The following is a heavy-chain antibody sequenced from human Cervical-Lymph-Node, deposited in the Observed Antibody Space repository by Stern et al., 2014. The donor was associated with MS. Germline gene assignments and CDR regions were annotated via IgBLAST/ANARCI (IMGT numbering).Heavy chain of an antibody. CDR3: ARQEGSTPGYFDY. CDR2: ISSSTTYI. Sequence: VQLVQSGGGLVKPGGSLRLSCAASGFTFSSYSMNWVRQAPGKGLEWVSSISSSTTYIYYADSVKGRFTISRDNAKNSLYLQMNSLRAEDTAVYYCARQEGSTPGYFDYWGQGTLVTVSS. V-gene: IGHV3-21*01. CDR1: GFTFSSYS. D-gene: IGHD5/OR15-5a*01. J-gene: IGHJ4*02.